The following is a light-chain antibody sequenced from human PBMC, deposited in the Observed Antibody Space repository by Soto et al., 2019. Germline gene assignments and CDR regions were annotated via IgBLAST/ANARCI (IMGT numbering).Light chain of an antibody. J-gene: IGKJ1*01. Sequence: DIQMTQAPSTLSATIGDRLTITCRASQGISNYLAWYQQKPAKVPKLLIYAASTLQSGVPSRCSGSGSGTDLTITISRLEPVDFAFYYCHQYDSWTFGQGTKVDIK. V-gene: IGKV1-27*01. CDR3: HQYDSWT. CDR1: QGISNY. CDR2: AAS.